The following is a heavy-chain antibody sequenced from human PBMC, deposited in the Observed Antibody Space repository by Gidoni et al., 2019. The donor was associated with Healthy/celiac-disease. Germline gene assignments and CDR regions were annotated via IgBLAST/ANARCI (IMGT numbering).Heavy chain of an antibody. Sequence: QLQLQESGPGLVKPAETLSLTCTVSGGPTSSRSSYWVWIRQPPGKGREWIGSIYYSGSTYDNPSLKSRVTISVDTSKTQFSLKLSSVTAADAVVYYCTSSQEGGGYNWFDPWGQGTLVTVSS. CDR1: GGPTSSRSSY. V-gene: IGHV4-39*01. D-gene: IGHD3-16*01. CDR3: TSSQEGGGYNWFDP. J-gene: IGHJ5*02. CDR2: IYYSGST.